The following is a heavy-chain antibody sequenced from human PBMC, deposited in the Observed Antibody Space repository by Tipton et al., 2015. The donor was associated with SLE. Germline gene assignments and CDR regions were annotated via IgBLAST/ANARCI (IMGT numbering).Heavy chain of an antibody. J-gene: IGHJ4*02. CDR1: GYTFTSYD. CDR2: MNPNSGNT. V-gene: IGHV1-8*01. D-gene: IGHD6-19*01. CDR3: ARGPIAVAGTGYYFDY. Sequence: QSGAEVKKPGASVKVSCKASGYTFTSYDINWVRQATGQGLEWMGWMNPNSGNTGYAQKFQGRVTMTTDTSTSTAYMELRSLRSDATAVYYCARGPIAVAGTGYYFDYWGQGTLVTVSS.